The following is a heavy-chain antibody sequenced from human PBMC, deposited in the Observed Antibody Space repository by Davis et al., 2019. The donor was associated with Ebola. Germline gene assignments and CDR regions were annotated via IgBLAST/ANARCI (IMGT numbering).Heavy chain of an antibody. CDR1: GFTFSGSA. V-gene: IGHV3-30-3*01. J-gene: IGHJ5*02. D-gene: IGHD6-19*01. CDR2: ISYDGSNK. CDR3: AREEPSIEQWLVKGNWFDP. Sequence: GESLKISCAASGFTFSGSAMHWVRQAPGKGLEWVAVISYDGSNKYYADSVKGRFTISRDNSKNTLYLQMNSLRAEDTAVYYCAREEPSIEQWLVKGNWFDPWGQGTLVTVSS.